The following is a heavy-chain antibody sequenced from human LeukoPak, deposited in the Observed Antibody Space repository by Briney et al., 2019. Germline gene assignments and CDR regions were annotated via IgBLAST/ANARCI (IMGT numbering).Heavy chain of an antibody. CDR3: ARVPRVVGAIPWVYYYYMDV. J-gene: IGHJ6*03. CDR1: GFTFSSYV. V-gene: IGHV3-7*01. Sequence: GGSLRLSCAASGFTFSSYVMHWVRQAPGKGLEWVANIKQDGSEKYYVDSVKGRFTISRDNAKNSLYLQMNSLRAKDTAVYYCARVPRVVGAIPWVYYYYMDVWGKGTTVTISS. D-gene: IGHD1-26*01. CDR2: IKQDGSEK.